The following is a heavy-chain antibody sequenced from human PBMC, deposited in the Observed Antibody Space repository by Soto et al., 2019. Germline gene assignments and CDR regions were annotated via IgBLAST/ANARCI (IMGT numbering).Heavy chain of an antibody. CDR3: ARLAYCGGDCLFNVGRAEYFQH. J-gene: IGHJ1*01. CDR2: IYYSGST. D-gene: IGHD2-21*01. CDR1: GGSISSSSYY. V-gene: IGHV4-39*01. Sequence: SETLSLTCTVSGGSISSSSYYWGWIRQPPGKGLEWIGSIYYSGSTYYNPSLKSRVTISVDTFKNQFSLKLSSVTAADTAVYYCARLAYCGGDCLFNVGRAEYFQHWGQGTLVTVSS.